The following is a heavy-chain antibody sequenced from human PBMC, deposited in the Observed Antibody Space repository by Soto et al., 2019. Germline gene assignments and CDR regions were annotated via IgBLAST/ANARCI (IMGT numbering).Heavy chain of an antibody. CDR1: GGSISSSNW. CDR3: AKTYSSSSYGDYFDY. J-gene: IGHJ4*02. Sequence: PSETLSLTCAVSGGSISSSNWWSWVRQPPGKGLEWIGEIYHSGSTNYNPSLKSRVTISVDKSKNQFSLKLSSVTAADTAVYYCAKTYSSSSYGDYFDYWGQGTLVTASS. CDR2: IYHSGST. V-gene: IGHV4-4*02. D-gene: IGHD6-6*01.